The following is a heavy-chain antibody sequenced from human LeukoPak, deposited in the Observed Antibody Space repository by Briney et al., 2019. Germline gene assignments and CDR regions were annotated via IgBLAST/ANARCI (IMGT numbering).Heavy chain of an antibody. D-gene: IGHD6-19*01. V-gene: IGHV4-39*01. CDR2: IYYSGST. Sequence: SETLSLTCAVSGGSISSNSYYWGWIRQPPGKGLEWIGSIYYSGSTYYNPSLKSRVTISVDTSKNQFSLKLSSVTAADTAVYYCARPRGATVAHNWFDPWGQGTLVTVSS. J-gene: IGHJ5*02. CDR1: GGSISSNSYY. CDR3: ARPRGATVAHNWFDP.